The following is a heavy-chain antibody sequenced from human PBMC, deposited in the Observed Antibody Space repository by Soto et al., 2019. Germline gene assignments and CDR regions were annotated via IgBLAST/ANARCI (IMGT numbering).Heavy chain of an antibody. D-gene: IGHD5-12*01. CDR1: RGTISSYY. CDR3: ARLRSYYSGYDPAHDAFDI. CDR2: IYYSGST. J-gene: IGHJ3*02. V-gene: IGHV4-59*08. Sequence: SGRPAITCAVSRGTISSYYWSWIRKTPGKGLEWIGYIYYSGSTNYNPSLKSRVTISVDTSKNQFSLKLSSVTAADTAVYYCARLRSYYSGYDPAHDAFDIWGQGTMVTVPS.